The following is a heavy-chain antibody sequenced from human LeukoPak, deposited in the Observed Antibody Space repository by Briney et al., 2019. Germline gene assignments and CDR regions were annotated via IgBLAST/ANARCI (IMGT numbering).Heavy chain of an antibody. J-gene: IGHJ6*02. D-gene: IGHD1-26*01. CDR2: IYYSGST. CDR1: GGSISSHY. CDR3: ARDLRGGADYCMDV. V-gene: IGHV4-59*11. Sequence: SDTLSLTCTVSGGSISSHYWSWLRQHPAKALEGTGYIYYSGSTNYTPPLKSRVTISVDTSKNQFSLKLSAVTAADTAVYYCARDLRGGADYCMDVWGQGTTVTVSS.